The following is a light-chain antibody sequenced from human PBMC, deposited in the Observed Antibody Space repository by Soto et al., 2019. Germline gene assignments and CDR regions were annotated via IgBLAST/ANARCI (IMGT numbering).Light chain of an antibody. J-gene: IGKJ3*01. V-gene: IGKV1-39*01. CDR3: QQSYSTLFT. Sequence: DIQMTQSPSSLSASVGDRVTITCRASQIIIRYLNWYQQKPGRAPNLLIYAASSLQSGVPSRFSGSGSGTEFTLTISSLQPADFATYYCQQSYSTLFTFGPGTKVEIK. CDR2: AAS. CDR1: QIIIRY.